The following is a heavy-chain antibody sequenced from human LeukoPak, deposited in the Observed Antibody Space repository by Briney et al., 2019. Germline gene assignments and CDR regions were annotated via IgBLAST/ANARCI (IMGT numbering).Heavy chain of an antibody. Sequence: PGGSLRLSCAASGFTFSSYAMSWVRQAPGKGLEWVSAISGSGGSTYYADSVKGRFTISRDNAKNSLYLQMNSLRAEDTAVYYCARFGSSSGDYWGQGTLVTVSS. V-gene: IGHV3-23*01. CDR1: GFTFSSYA. CDR2: ISGSGGST. CDR3: ARFGSSSGDY. D-gene: IGHD6-6*01. J-gene: IGHJ4*02.